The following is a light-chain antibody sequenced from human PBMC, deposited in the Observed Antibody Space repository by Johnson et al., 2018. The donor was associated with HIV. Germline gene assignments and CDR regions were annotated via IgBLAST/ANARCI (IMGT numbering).Light chain of an antibody. CDR3: GTWDSSLRTGF. Sequence: QSVLTQPPSVSAAPGQKVTISCSGSSSNIGNNHVSCYQQFPGAAPKLLIYENNKRPSGIPDRFSASKSGTSATLGISGLQTGDEADYYCGTWDSSLRTGFLGTGTKVTVL. CDR2: ENN. CDR1: SSNIGNNH. J-gene: IGLJ1*01. V-gene: IGLV1-51*02.